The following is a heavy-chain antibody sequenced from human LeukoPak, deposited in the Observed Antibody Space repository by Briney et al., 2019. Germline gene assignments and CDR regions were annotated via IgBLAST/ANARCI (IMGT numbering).Heavy chain of an antibody. CDR1: GFTFSSYW. D-gene: IGHD2/OR15-2a*01. CDR2: IKQDESEK. CDR3: AKDRLSSPTAPRFDP. J-gene: IGHJ5*02. V-gene: IGHV3-7*04. Sequence: GGSLRLSCAASGFTFSSYWMSWVRQAPGKGLEWVANIKQDESEKYYVDSVKGRFTISRDNAKNSLYLQMNSLRAEDTALYYCAKDRLSSPTAPRFDPWGQGTQVTVSS.